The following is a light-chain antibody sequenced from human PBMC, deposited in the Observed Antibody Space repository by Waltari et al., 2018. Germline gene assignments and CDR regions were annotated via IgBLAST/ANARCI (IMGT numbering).Light chain of an antibody. Sequence: DIVLTQSPASLAVSLGERATVNCNSIQRVFYSSNNKDYLAWYQQKPGQPPKLLIYWASTRVSGVPARFSGSGSGTDFTLTISSLQAEDVAVYYCHQYYITPLTFGGGTKVEIK. CDR3: HQYYITPLT. J-gene: IGKJ4*01. V-gene: IGKV4-1*01. CDR1: QRVFYSSNNKDY. CDR2: WAS.